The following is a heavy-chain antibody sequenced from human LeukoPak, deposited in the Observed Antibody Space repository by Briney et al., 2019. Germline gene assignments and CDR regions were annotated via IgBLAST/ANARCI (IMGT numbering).Heavy chain of an antibody. V-gene: IGHV1-2*02. J-gene: IGHJ4*02. CDR2: INPNSGGT. D-gene: IGHD3-10*01. CDR1: GYTFTGCY. Sequence: ASVKVSCKASGYTFTGCYMHWVRQAPGQGLEWMGWINPNSGGTNYAQKFQGRVTMTRDTSISTAYMELSRLRSDDTAVYYCAKLLRGTVVPFYDFWGQGTLVTVSS. CDR3: AKLLRGTVVPFYDF.